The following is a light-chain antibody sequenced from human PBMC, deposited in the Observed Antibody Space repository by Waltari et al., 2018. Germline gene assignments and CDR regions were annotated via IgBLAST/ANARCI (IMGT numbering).Light chain of an antibody. V-gene: IGKV4-1*01. CDR3: QQYDSTPS. J-gene: IGKJ4*01. CDR1: QSVFLSSNNKNS. CDR2: GAS. Sequence: TAMTQSPYSLAVSLAERDTINCKSSQSVFLSSNNKNSVAWYQHKPGQPPKVLIDGASTRESGVPDRCSGSGSGTDFTLTISSLQAEDVAVYYCQQYDSTPSFGGGTKVEIK.